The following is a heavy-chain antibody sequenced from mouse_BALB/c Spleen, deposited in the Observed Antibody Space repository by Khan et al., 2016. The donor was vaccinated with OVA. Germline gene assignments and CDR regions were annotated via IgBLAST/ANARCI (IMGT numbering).Heavy chain of an antibody. V-gene: IGHV9-3-1*01. CDR1: GYTFTNYG. CDR3: AREVGDHYAMDY. CDR2: INTYTGEP. J-gene: IGHJ4*01. Sequence: QIQLVQSGPELKKPGETVKISCKASGYTFTNYGMNWVKQAPGKGLKWMGWINTYTGEPTYADDFKGRFAFTLETSASTAYLQINNLKNEDTATDCCAREVGDHYAMDYWGQGTSVTVSS.